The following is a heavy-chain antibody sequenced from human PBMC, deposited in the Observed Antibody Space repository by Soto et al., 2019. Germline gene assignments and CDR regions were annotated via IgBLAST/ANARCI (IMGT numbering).Heavy chain of an antibody. CDR2: ISSSSSYI. D-gene: IGHD3-10*01. CDR1: GFTFSSYS. CDR3: ARDLYYGSWTGTEYYYYGMDV. Sequence: GGSLRLSCAASGFTFSSYSMNWVRQAPGKGLEWVSSISSSSSYIYYADSVKGRFTISRDNAKNSLYLQMNSLRAEDTAVYYCARDLYYGSWTGTEYYYYGMDVWGQXTTVTVSS. V-gene: IGHV3-21*01. J-gene: IGHJ6*02.